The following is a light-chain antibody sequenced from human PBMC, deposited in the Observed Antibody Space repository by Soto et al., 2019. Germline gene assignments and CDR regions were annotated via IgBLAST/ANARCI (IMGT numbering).Light chain of an antibody. Sequence: EIVMTQSPATLSVSPGERATLSCRASQSVSSNLAWYQQKPGQAPRLLIYGASTRATGIPARFSGSGSGTEFTLTISSLQSEDFEVYYCQPYNNWPQTLGQGTKVDI. CDR3: QPYNNWPQT. CDR1: QSVSSN. J-gene: IGKJ1*01. V-gene: IGKV3-15*01. CDR2: GAS.